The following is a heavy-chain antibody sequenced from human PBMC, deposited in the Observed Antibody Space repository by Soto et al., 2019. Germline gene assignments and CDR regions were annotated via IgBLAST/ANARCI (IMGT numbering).Heavy chain of an antibody. CDR2: ISYDGSNK. J-gene: IGHJ5*02. Sequence: QVQLVESGGGVVQPGRSLRLSCAASGFTFSSYAMHWVRQAPGKGLEWVAVISYDGSNKYYADSVKGRFTISRDNSKNTLYLQMNSQRAEDTAVYDCAREAGGYRPFDPWGQGTLVTVSS. V-gene: IGHV3-30-3*01. D-gene: IGHD5-12*01. CDR3: AREAGGYRPFDP. CDR1: GFTFSSYA.